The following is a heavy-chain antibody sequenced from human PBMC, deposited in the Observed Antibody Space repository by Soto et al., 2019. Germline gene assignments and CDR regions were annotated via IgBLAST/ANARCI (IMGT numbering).Heavy chain of an antibody. CDR1: GGSISSSSYY. CDR2: IYYSGST. V-gene: IGHV4-39*01. J-gene: IGHJ6*02. Sequence: SETLSLTCTVSGGSISSSSYYWGWIRQPPGKGLEWIGSIYYSGSTYYNPSLKSRVTISVDTSKNQFSLKLSSVTAADTAVYYCAREKGDSSSWYYYYYGMDVWGQGTTVTVSS. CDR3: AREKGDSSSWYYYYYGMDV. D-gene: IGHD6-13*01.